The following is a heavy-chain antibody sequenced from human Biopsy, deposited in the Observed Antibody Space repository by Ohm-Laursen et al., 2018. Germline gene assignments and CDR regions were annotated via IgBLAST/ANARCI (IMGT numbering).Heavy chain of an antibody. V-gene: IGHV4-39*01. Sequence: TLSLTCTVSGGPFGINSHYWIWIRQPPGKGLEWIASIYYGGTTHYNASLQGRVTISVDQPKNQFSLRLTPVTAADTAVYYCSKRDLSGTSPVWGQGTTVTVSS. CDR1: GGPFGINSHY. D-gene: IGHD1-26*01. CDR3: SKRDLSGTSPV. CDR2: IYYGGTT. J-gene: IGHJ6*02.